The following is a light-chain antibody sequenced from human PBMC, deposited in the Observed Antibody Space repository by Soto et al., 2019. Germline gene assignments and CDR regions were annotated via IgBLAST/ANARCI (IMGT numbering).Light chain of an antibody. CDR2: DAS. V-gene: IGKV3-15*01. Sequence: EVVMTQSPATLSVSPGEGATLSCRASESVGTKLAWHQHRPGQAPRLLIFDASARASGVPARFSGSGSGTEFTLTISSLQSEDFAVYYCQQYNNWPWTFGQGTKVEIK. CDR1: ESVGTK. CDR3: QQYNNWPWT. J-gene: IGKJ1*01.